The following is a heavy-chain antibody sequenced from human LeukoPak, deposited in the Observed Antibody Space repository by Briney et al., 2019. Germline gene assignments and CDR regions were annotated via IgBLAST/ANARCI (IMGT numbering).Heavy chain of an antibody. V-gene: IGHV7-4-1*02. J-gene: IGHJ4*02. Sequence: ASVKVSCKASGYTFTSYGMNWVRQVPGQGLGWMGWINTNTGNPTYDQGFTGRFVFSLDTSVSTAYLQISSLEAEDTAVYYCVPSNTYYFEYWGQGTLVTVSS. D-gene: IGHD3-3*02. CDR2: INTNTGNP. CDR3: VPSNTYYFEY. CDR1: GYTFTSYG.